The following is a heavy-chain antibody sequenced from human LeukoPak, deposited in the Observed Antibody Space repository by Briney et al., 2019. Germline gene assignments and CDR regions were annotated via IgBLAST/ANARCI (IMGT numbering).Heavy chain of an antibody. D-gene: IGHD3-22*01. CDR3: ARSEAGYDSSGSNIPG. V-gene: IGHV4-4*02. J-gene: IGHJ4*02. CDR1: GFTFNGYAM. Sequence: GSLRLSCAASGFTFNGYAMSWVRQPPGKGLGWIGEIYHSGSTNYNPSLKSRVTISVDKSKNQFSLKLSSVTAADTAVYYCARSEAGYDSSGSNIPGWGQGTLVTVSS. CDR2: IYHSGST.